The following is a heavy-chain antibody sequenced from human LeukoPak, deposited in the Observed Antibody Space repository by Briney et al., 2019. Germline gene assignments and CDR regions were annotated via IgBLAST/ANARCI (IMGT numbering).Heavy chain of an antibody. V-gene: IGHV4-59*03. J-gene: IGHJ4*02. D-gene: IGHD3-22*01. CDR2: IDYSGST. Sequence: SETLSLTCTVSGDSISRFQWSWIRQPPGKGLERIGYIDYSGSTNYNPSLESRVTISVDTSTNQFSLKLKSVTAADTAVYYCVTSFHYYDSFFDYWGQGTLVTVSS. CDR1: GDSISRFQ. CDR3: VTSFHYYDSFFDY.